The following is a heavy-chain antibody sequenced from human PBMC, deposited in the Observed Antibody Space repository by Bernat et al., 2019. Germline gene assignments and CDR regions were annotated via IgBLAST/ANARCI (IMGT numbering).Heavy chain of an antibody. D-gene: IGHD3-9*01. CDR2: ISGSGGST. CDR3: ASNRGLRYFDWLLPDY. CDR1: GFTFSSYA. V-gene: IGHV3-23*01. J-gene: IGHJ4*02. Sequence: EVQLLESGGGLVQPGGSLRLSCAASGFTFSSYAMSWVRQAPGKGLEWVSAISGSGGSTYYADSVKGRFTISRDNSKNTLYLQMNSLRAEDTAVYYCASNRGLRYFDWLLPDYWGQGTLVTVSS.